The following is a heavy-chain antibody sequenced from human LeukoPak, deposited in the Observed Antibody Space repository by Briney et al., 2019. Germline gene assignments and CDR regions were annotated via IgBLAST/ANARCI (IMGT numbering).Heavy chain of an antibody. D-gene: IGHD3-22*01. CDR3: ARVVRTYYYDSSGPPGWFDP. Sequence: KPSETLSLTCAVYGGSFSGYYWSWIRQPPGKGLEWIGEINHGGSTNYNPSLKSRVTISVDTSKNQFSLKLSSVTAADTAVYYCARVVRTYYYDSSGPPGWFDPWGQGTLVTVSS. CDR1: GGSFSGYY. J-gene: IGHJ5*02. V-gene: IGHV4-34*01. CDR2: INHGGST.